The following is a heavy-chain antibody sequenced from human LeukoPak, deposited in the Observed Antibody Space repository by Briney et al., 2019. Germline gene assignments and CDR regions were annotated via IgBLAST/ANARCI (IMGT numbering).Heavy chain of an antibody. Sequence: SETLSLTCDVSGYSINSGVYWGWIRRPPGKGLEWIASIYHSGSTYYNPSLKSRATISVDASENQFSLKVTSVTAADTAVYYCASRVTVAAAKNFDSWGQGTLVTVSS. J-gene: IGHJ4*02. CDR3: ASRVTVAAAKNFDS. D-gene: IGHD2-15*01. CDR1: GYSINSGVY. V-gene: IGHV4-38-2*01. CDR2: IYHSGST.